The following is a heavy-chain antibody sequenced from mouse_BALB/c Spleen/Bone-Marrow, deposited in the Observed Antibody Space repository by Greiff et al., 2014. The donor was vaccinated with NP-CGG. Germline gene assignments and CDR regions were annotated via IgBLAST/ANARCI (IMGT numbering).Heavy chain of an antibody. Sequence: LVKTGASVKISCKASGYSFTGYYMHWVKQSHGKSLEWIGYISCYNGATSHDQKFKGKTTFTVDSYSSTAYMQFNSLTSEDSAFYYCVVRRRNYDAMDYWGQGTSVTVSS. CDR3: VVRRRNYDAMDY. CDR2: ISCYNGAT. V-gene: IGHV1S34*01. CDR1: GYSFTGYY. J-gene: IGHJ4*01. D-gene: IGHD2-14*01.